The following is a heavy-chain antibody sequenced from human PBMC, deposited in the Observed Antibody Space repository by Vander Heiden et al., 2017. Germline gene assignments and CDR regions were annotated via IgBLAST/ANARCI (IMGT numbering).Heavy chain of an antibody. V-gene: IGHV3-23*01. D-gene: IGHD5-18*01. CDR3: ARGRDTAMIDWFDP. CDR2: VSGNGGST. Sequence: KGLEWVSAVSGNGGSTYYADSVKGLFTISRDNSRNTLYLQMNNLRAEDTAVYYCARGRDTAMIDWFDPWGQGNLVTVSS. J-gene: IGHJ5*02.